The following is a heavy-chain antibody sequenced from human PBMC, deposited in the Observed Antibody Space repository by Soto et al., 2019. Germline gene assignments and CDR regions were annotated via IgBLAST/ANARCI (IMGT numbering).Heavy chain of an antibody. Sequence: SETLSLTCTVSGGSISSDDYYWSWIRQPPGKGLEWIGYIYYSGSTYYNPSLKSRVTISVDTSKNQFSLKLSSVTAADTDVCYCASNSYGQIFYDYWGQGTLVTVSS. D-gene: IGHD5-18*01. J-gene: IGHJ4*02. V-gene: IGHV4-30-4*01. CDR3: ASNSYGQIFYDY. CDR2: IYYSGST. CDR1: GGSISSDDYY.